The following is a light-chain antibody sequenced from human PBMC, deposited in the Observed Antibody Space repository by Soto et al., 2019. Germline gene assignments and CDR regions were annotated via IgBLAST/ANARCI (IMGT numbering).Light chain of an antibody. J-gene: IGKJ2*01. CDR3: QQYVTSPYM. CDR1: QSSSSSY. CDR2: GVS. Sequence: DIVLTQSPGTRSLSPGERATLSCRASQSSSSSYLAWSQQKPGQAPRLLIHGVSTRATGIPDRLSGSGSGTDFTHTISRLEPDDFAWYYCQQYVTSPYMFGQGTKLEIK. V-gene: IGKV3-20*01.